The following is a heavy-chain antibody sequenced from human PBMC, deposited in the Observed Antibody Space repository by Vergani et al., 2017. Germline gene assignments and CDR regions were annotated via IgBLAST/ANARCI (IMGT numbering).Heavy chain of an antibody. J-gene: IGHJ4*02. Sequence: QLQLQESVPGLVKPSETLSLTCTVSGGSLSSSSYYWGWIRQPPGKGLEWIGSIYYSGSTYYNPSLKSRVPISVDTSKNQFSMKLSCVTAADTAVYDCASSYGDYAVIDYGGQGTLVTVSS. CDR1: GGSLSSSSYY. V-gene: IGHV4-39*07. CDR2: IYYSGST. CDR3: ASSYGDYAVIDY. D-gene: IGHD4-17*01.